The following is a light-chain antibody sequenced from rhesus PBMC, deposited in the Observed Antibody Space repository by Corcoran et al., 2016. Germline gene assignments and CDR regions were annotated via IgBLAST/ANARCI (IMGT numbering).Light chain of an antibody. CDR2: KAS. CDR1: QGISSL. Sequence: DIQMTQSPSSLSASVGDTVTITCRTSQGISSLLAWYQQKSGEAQKLLIYKASSLQSGVPTRFSGIVSGTDFTLTISRLQSEDCATYYCQKYSRRLTFGGGTKVEVK. J-gene: IGKJ4*01. CDR3: QKYSRRLT. V-gene: IGKV1-22*01.